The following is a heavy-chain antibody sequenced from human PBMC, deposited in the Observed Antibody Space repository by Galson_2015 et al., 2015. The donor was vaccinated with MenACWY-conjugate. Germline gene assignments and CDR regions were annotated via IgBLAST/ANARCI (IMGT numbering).Heavy chain of an antibody. D-gene: IGHD3-10*01. Sequence: SLRLSCAASGFTFSSYSMNWVRQAPGKGLEWVSSISSSSSYIYYADSVKGRFTISRDNAKNSLYLQMNSLRAEDTAVYYCARDIPSYYYGSGPGDDYWGQGTLVTVSS. CDR2: ISSSSSYI. CDR1: GFTFSSYS. J-gene: IGHJ4*02. CDR3: ARDIPSYYYGSGPGDDY. V-gene: IGHV3-21*01.